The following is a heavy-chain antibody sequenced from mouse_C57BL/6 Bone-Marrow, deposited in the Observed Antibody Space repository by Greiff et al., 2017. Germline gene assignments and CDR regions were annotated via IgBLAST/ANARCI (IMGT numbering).Heavy chain of an antibody. V-gene: IGHV14-4*01. D-gene: IGHD2-3*01. CDR1: GFNIKDDY. J-gene: IGHJ2*01. Sequence: DVKLVESGAELVRPGASVKLSCTASGFNIKDDYIHWVKQRPEQGLEWIGWIDPEIGDTEYASKFQGKATITSDPSSNTAYLQLSSLTSEDTAVYYCSSFDGNYFDFWGQGTPLTVAS. CDR2: IDPEIGDT. CDR3: SSFDGNYFDF.